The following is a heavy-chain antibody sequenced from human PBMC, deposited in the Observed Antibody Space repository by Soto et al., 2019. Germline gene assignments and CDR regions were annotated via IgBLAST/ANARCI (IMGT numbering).Heavy chain of an antibody. J-gene: IGHJ3*02. CDR2: INHSGST. V-gene: IGHV4-34*01. Sequence: SETLSLTCAVYGGSFSGYYWSWIRQPPGKGLEWIGEINHSGSTNYNPSLKSRVTISVDTSKNQFSLKLSSVTAADTAVYYCARGGQRITMIVVVTSRAFDIWGQGTMVTVSS. CDR1: GGSFSGYY. CDR3: ARGGQRITMIVVVTSRAFDI. D-gene: IGHD3-22*01.